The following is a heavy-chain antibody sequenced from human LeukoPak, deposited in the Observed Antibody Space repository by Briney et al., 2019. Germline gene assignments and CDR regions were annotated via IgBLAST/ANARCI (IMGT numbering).Heavy chain of an antibody. V-gene: IGHV1-8*01. Sequence: ASVKVSCKASGYTFTSYDINWVRQATGQGLEWMGWMNPKSGNTGYAQKFQGRVTMTRNTSISTAYMELSSLGSEDTAVYYCARRDQLPYIYYYYYGMDVWGQGTLVTVSS. D-gene: IGHD2-2*02. J-gene: IGHJ6*02. CDR2: MNPKSGNT. CDR3: ARRDQLPYIYYYYYGMDV. CDR1: GYTFTSYD.